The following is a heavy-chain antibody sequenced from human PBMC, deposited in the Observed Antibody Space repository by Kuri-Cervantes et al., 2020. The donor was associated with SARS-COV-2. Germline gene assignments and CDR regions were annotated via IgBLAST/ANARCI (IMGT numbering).Heavy chain of an antibody. CDR2: IYYNGST. CDR3: AREDLSVVVPAAFFDY. J-gene: IGHJ4*02. CDR1: GVSVTTFGSY. Sequence: SETLSLTCTVSGVSVTTFGSYWTWIRQPPGKGLEWVGYIYYNGSTYYNPSLKSRVTISVDTSKNQFSLKLSPVTAADTAVYYCAREDLSVVVPAAFFDYWGQGTLVTVSS. D-gene: IGHD2-2*01. V-gene: IGHV4-31*02.